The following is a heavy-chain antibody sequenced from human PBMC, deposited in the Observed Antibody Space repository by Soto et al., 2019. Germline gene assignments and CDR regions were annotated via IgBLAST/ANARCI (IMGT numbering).Heavy chain of an antibody. J-gene: IGHJ4*02. CDR3: AKLGSSSWYPHYYFDY. V-gene: IGHV3-23*01. Sequence: GGSLRLSCVASGFTFSNDDLSWVRQASGKGLEWVSAITAGGFNTYYADSVKGRFTISRDNSKSTLYLQMNSLRAEDTAVYYCAKLGSSSWYPHYYFDYWGQGTLVTVSS. D-gene: IGHD6-13*01. CDR1: GFTFSNDD. CDR2: ITAGGFNT.